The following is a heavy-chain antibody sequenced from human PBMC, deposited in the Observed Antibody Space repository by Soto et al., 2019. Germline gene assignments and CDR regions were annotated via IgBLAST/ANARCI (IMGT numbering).Heavy chain of an antibody. CDR1: GFTVSSHY. Sequence: EVQLVESGGGLVQPGGSLRLSCAASGFTVSSHYMRWVRQAPGKGLEWVAVVYSGGSTYYADSVKGRFTISRDNSKNTLYLQMNSLRVEDTAVYYCARSGGNSWFDPWGQGTLVTVSS. D-gene: IGHD2-21*02. J-gene: IGHJ5*02. CDR3: ARSGGNSWFDP. V-gene: IGHV3-66*01. CDR2: VYSGGST.